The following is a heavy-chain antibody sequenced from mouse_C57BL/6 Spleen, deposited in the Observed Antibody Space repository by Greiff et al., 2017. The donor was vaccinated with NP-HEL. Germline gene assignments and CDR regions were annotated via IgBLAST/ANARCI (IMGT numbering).Heavy chain of an antibody. CDR2: IDPSDSYT. Sequence: QVQLQQPGAELVRPGTSVKLSCKASGYTFTSYWMHWVKQRPGQGLEWIGVIDPSDSYTNYNQKFKGKATLTVDKSSSTAYMQLSSLTSEDSAVYCGAGLTTVVARYFDVWGTGTTVTVSS. CDR1: GYTFTSYW. CDR3: AGLTTVVARYFDV. D-gene: IGHD1-1*01. V-gene: IGHV1-59*01. J-gene: IGHJ1*03.